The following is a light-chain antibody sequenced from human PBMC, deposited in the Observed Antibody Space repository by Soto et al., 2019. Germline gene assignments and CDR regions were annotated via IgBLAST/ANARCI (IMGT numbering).Light chain of an antibody. V-gene: IGKV3-20*01. CDR2: GAT. CDR1: QSVSRSY. Sequence: VLTQSPGTLSLSPGERATLSCRASQSVSRSYLAWYQQKPGQAPRLLIYGATSRATGIPDRFSGSGSGTDFTLTISRLEPEDFAVYYCQQYGTSPRTFGQGTKVEIK. CDR3: QQYGTSPRT. J-gene: IGKJ1*01.